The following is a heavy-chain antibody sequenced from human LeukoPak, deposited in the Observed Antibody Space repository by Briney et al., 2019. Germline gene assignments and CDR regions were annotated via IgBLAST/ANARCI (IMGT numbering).Heavy chain of an antibody. D-gene: IGHD3-10*01. J-gene: IGHJ4*02. CDR1: GFTFSDYY. CDR2: ITNSGSTT. V-gene: IGHV3-11*04. CDR3: AREGEGWFGEFNS. Sequence: GGSLRLSCVASGFTFSDYYMSWIRQAPGKGLEWISYITNSGSTTFYADSVKGRFSISRDNANNSLFLEMNSLRVEDTAVYYCAREGEGWFGEFNSWGQGTLVTVSS.